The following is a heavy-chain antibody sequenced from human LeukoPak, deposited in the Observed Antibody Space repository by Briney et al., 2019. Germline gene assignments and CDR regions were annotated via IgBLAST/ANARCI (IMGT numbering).Heavy chain of an antibody. CDR2: IRTAGKHI. D-gene: IGHD1-26*01. CDR3: ATYSGTYRDH. CDR1: GFIFSSYN. V-gene: IGHV3-21*06. Sequence: GGFLRLSCAGSGFIFSSYNMNWVRQAPGKGLEWVSSIRTAGKHIYYADSVRDRFAISRDDAKNSLYLQMNNLGVDDTAVYYCATYSGTYRDHWGQGTLVTVSS. J-gene: IGHJ4*02.